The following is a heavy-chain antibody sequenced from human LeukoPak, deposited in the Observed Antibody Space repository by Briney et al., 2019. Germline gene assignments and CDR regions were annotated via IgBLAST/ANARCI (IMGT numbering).Heavy chain of an antibody. CDR2: IGISSGNT. Sequence: EGSLRLSCAASGFIFSDYSMNWVRQAPGKGLEWISYIGISSGNTKYADSVKGRFTISGDNAKNSLYLQMNSLRVENTAVYYCARDHNYAFDNWGQGTLVTVSS. D-gene: IGHD1-1*01. J-gene: IGHJ4*02. CDR3: ARDHNYAFDN. V-gene: IGHV3-48*04. CDR1: GFIFSDYS.